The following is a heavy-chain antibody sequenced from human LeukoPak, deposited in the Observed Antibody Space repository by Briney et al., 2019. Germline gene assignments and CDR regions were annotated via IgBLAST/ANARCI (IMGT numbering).Heavy chain of an antibody. Sequence: PGGSLRLSCAASGFTFSNYAMNWVRQAPGKGLEWIGSIYYSGSTYYNPSLKSRVTISVDTSKSQFSLRLSSVTAADTAVYFCARFRFRHSFDPSGYVGRFDPWGQGTLVTVSS. CDR3: ARFRFRHSFDPSGYVGRFDP. CDR1: GFTFSNYA. CDR2: IYYSGST. J-gene: IGHJ5*02. D-gene: IGHD3-22*01. V-gene: IGHV4-39*01.